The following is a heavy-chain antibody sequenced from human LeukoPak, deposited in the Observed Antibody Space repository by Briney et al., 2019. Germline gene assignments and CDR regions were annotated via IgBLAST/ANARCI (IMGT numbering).Heavy chain of an antibody. J-gene: IGHJ4*02. D-gene: IGHD3-22*01. V-gene: IGHV1-2*02. CDR1: GYTFTGYY. CDR2: INPNHGDT. CDR3: ARDPVVVPSGPIFDY. Sequence: ASVKVSCKASGYTFTGYYMHWVRQAPGQGLEWMGWINPNHGDTNYAQKFQDRVSMTRDTSISTAYMHLSRLRSGDTAVYYCARDPVVVPSGPIFDYWGQGTLVTVSS.